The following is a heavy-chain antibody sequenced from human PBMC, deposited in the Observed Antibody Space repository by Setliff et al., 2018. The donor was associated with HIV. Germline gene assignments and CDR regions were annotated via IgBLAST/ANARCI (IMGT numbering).Heavy chain of an antibody. D-gene: IGHD6-19*01. CDR2: IITMFGTV. Sequence: SVKVSCKASGGTFSVYGVSWLRQAPGQGLEWVGGIITMFGTVKYAQKFQGRVRITADEVTNIAYMDLSGLRYEDTAVYYCGSDFSSWYYFDMWGQGTLVTVSS. CDR3: GSDFSSWYYFDM. V-gene: IGHV1-69*13. CDR1: GGTFSVYG. J-gene: IGHJ4*02.